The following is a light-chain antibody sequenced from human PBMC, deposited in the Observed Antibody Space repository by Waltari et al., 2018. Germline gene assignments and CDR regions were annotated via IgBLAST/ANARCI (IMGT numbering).Light chain of an antibody. J-gene: IGKJ1*01. V-gene: IGKV3-20*01. CDR1: QSISRY. Sequence: EIVLTQSPGTLSLSPGERATLSCRASQSISRYLAWYHQKPGQAPRLLIYAASSRATGIPDRFSGSGSGTDFSLTISRLEPEDFAVYYCQNHERLPAMFGQGTKVEIK. CDR3: QNHERLPAM. CDR2: AAS.